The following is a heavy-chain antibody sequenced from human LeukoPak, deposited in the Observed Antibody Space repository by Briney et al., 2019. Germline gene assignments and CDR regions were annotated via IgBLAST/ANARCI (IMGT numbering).Heavy chain of an antibody. J-gene: IGHJ4*02. D-gene: IGHD3-3*01. CDR1: GVTFSSYG. CDR2: MSIDGNTK. Sequence: GGSLRLSCAASGVTFSSYGMHWVRQTPDKGLECVALMSIDGNTKYYANSVRGRFTVSRDNSKNTVYLQMSSLRVEDTAVYYCVRDPILGFPDYFDSWGQGTLVTVSS. CDR3: VRDPILGFPDYFDS. V-gene: IGHV3-30*19.